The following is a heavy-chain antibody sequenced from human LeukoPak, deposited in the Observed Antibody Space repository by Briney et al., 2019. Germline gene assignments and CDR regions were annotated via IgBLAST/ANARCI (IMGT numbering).Heavy chain of an antibody. D-gene: IGHD2-2*01. CDR1: GFPFSSYW. J-gene: IGHJ4*02. CDR3: ARDKGYAPDY. V-gene: IGHV3-74*01. CDR2: IKSDGSST. Sequence: PGGSLRLSCAASGFPFSSYWMHWVRQAPEKGLVWVSLIKSDGSSTDYADSVKGRFTISRDNAKNTLYLQMNSLRAEDTAVYYCARDKGYAPDYWGQGTLVTVPS.